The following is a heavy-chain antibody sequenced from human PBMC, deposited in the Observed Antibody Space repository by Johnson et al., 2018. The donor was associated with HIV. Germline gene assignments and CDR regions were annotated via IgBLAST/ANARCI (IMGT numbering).Heavy chain of an antibody. Sequence: VQLVETGGGLIQPGGSLRLSCAASGFTVSSHYMNWVRQAPGKGLEWVSAISGSGGSTYYADSVKGRFTISRDNSKNTLYLQMNSLRAEDTAVYYCASWGVGSSWNHDAFDIWGQGTMVTVSS. V-gene: IGHV3-53*05. CDR2: SGSGGST. J-gene: IGHJ3*02. CDR1: GFTVSSHY. CDR3: ASWGVGSSWNHDAFDI. D-gene: IGHD6-13*01.